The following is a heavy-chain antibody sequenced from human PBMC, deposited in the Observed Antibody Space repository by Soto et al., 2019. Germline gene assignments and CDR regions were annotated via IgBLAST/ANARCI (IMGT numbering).Heavy chain of an antibody. J-gene: IGHJ4*02. Sequence: GGSLRLSCATSGFNFSGSAIHWVRQASEKGLEWVGRIRSKAKSYATGYAASVKGRFTISRDDSKNTAYLQMNSLKIEDTAVYYCTNSGGAYWGQGTLVTVSS. D-gene: IGHD2-15*01. V-gene: IGHV3-73*01. CDR2: IRSKAKSYAT. CDR1: GFNFSGSA. CDR3: TNSGGAY.